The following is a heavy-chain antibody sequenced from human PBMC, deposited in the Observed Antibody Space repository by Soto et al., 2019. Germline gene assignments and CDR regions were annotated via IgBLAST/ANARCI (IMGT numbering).Heavy chain of an antibody. CDR2: ISGSGGST. D-gene: IGHD4-17*01. Sequence: EVQLLESGGGLVQPGGSLRLSCAASGFTFSSYAMSWVRQAPGKGLEWVSAISGSGGSTYYADSVKGRFTIARDNSKNTLYLQMNSLRAEDTAVYYCAKATDPFPRYCYMDVWGKGTTVTVSS. CDR3: AKATDPFPRYCYMDV. V-gene: IGHV3-23*01. CDR1: GFTFSSYA. J-gene: IGHJ6*03.